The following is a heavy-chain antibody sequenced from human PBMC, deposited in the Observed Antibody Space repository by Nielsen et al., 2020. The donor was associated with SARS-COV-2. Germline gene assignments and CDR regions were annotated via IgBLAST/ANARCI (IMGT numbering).Heavy chain of an antibody. J-gene: IGHJ4*02. Sequence: GESLKISCAASGFTFSSYAMHWVRQAPGKGLEWVAVISYDGSNKYYADSVKGRFTISRDNAKNSLYLQMNSLRAEDTAVYYCARESVGATQHFFDYWGQGTLVTVSS. CDR2: ISYDGSNK. CDR1: GFTFSSYA. V-gene: IGHV3-30-3*01. D-gene: IGHD1-26*01. CDR3: ARESVGATQHFFDY.